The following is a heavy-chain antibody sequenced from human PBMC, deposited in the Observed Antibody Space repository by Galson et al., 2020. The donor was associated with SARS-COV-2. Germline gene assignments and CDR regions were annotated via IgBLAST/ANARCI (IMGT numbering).Heavy chain of an antibody. D-gene: IGHD3-16*01. CDR3: ARRSRALGDAVDI. J-gene: IGHJ3*02. CDR1: GGSFRNYY. Sequence: SETLSLTCAVYGGSFRNYYWTWIRQSPEKGLEWTGSIFYSGSTNYNPSLKSRVTVSLYTSKKQFSLKLTAVTAADTAVDYCARRSRALGDAVDIWGPGTMVTVSS. CDR2: IFYSGST. V-gene: IGHV4-34*12.